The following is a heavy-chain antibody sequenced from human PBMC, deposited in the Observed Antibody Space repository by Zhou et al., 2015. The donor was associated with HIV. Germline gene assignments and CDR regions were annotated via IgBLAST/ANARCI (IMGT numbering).Heavy chain of an antibody. CDR3: ARRIRVYATRSPYYYYYGMDV. Sequence: QVQLVQSGAEVKKPGASVKVSCKASGYTFTSYGISWVRQAPGQGLEWMGWISAYNGNTNYAQKLQGRVTMTTDTSTSTAYMELRSLRSDDTAVYYCARRIRVYATRSPYYYYYGMDVWGQGTTVTVSS. D-gene: IGHD2-8*01. CDR1: GYTFTSYG. J-gene: IGHJ6*02. V-gene: IGHV1-18*01. CDR2: ISAYNGNT.